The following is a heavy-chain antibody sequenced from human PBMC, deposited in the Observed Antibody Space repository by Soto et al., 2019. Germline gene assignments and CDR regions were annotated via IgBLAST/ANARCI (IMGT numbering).Heavy chain of an antibody. CDR3: ANIGTVTEKFDY. V-gene: IGHV3-23*01. Sequence: TGGSLRLSCAASGFTFSTYAMGWVRQAPGKGLEWVSSISNGGRNTYYADSVRGRFTLSRDDSKSTLYLQMNSLRADDTAVYYCANIGTVTEKFDYWGQGTLVTVSS. J-gene: IGHJ4*02. CDR1: GFTFSTYA. D-gene: IGHD4-17*01. CDR2: ISNGGRNT.